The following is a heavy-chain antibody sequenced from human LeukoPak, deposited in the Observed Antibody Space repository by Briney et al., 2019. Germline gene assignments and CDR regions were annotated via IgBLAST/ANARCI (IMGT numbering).Heavy chain of an antibody. CDR1: GFTFGSCA. CDR3: AKDVRGYNRPFDY. Sequence: GGSLRLSCAASGFTFGSCAMNWVRQAPGKGLEWLSPINGSGANTYYADSVEGRFTISRDNSQNTLYLQMNSLRAEDTAVYYCAKDVRGYNRPFDYWGQGTLVTVSS. CDR2: INGSGANT. D-gene: IGHD3-10*02. J-gene: IGHJ4*02. V-gene: IGHV3-23*01.